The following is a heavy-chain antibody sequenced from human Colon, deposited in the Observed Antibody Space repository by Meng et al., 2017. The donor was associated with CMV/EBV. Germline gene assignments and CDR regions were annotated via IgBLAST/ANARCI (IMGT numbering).Heavy chain of an antibody. CDR3: ATEGRDTTAHGT. J-gene: IGHJ4*02. V-gene: IGHV4-39*07. CDR2: IYFMGAT. CDR1: GGSISSTSYY. D-gene: IGHD1-1*01. Sequence: SETLSFTGTASGGSISSTSYYWGWIRQPPGKGLEWIGTIYFMGATRYNRPLQSRVTLSVDTTNNKFSLKLRSVTAADTAVYCCATEGRDTTAHGTWGQGAVVTVSS.